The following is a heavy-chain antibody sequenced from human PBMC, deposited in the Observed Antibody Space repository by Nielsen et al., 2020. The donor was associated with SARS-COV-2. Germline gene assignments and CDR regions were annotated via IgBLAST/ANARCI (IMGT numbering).Heavy chain of an antibody. CDR3: VKDRIAVAGGSEYLYYFMDV. D-gene: IGHD6-19*01. CDR1: GFIFGYYS. J-gene: IGHJ6*03. Sequence: GGSLRLSCAASGFIFGYYSMHWVRQAPGKGLEWVALVYAFDESSVFYSDAVKGRFTISRDNFKDTLFLQMSSLRAEDTAVYYCVKDRIAVAGGSEYLYYFMDVWGKGATVTVSS. V-gene: IGHV3-30*02. CDR2: VYAFDESSV.